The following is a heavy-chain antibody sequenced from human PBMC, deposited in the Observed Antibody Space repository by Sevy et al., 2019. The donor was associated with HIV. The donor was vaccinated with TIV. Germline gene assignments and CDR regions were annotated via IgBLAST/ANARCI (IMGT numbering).Heavy chain of an antibody. CDR1: GGSISSDY. V-gene: IGHV4-59*13. D-gene: IGHD6-13*01. Sequence: SETLSLTCTVSGGSISSDYWIWVRQPPGKGLEWIGYVYYSGTTNYNPSLKSRVVISADTSKKQVSLKLTSVTAADTAVYFWARARMAASGIDYWGQGALVTVSS. CDR2: VYYSGTT. J-gene: IGHJ4*02. CDR3: ARARMAASGIDY.